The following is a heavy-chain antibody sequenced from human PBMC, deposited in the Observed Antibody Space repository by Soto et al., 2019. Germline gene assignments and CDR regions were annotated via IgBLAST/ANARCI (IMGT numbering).Heavy chain of an antibody. J-gene: IGHJ4*02. V-gene: IGHV3-23*01. Sequence: EVQLLESGGGLVQPGGSLRLSCAASGFTFSSYAMSWVRQAPGKGLEWVSGITAGGTNTYYTDSVKGRFTISRDNSKNTFYLQMNSLSAEDTAIYYCAKDTPSWGTGDYVDYWGQGNMVNVSS. CDR1: GFTFSSYA. D-gene: IGHD3-16*01. CDR3: AKDTPSWGTGDYVDY. CDR2: ITAGGTNT.